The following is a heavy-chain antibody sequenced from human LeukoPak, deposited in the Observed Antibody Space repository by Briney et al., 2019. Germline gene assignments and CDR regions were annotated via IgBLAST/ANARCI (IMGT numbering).Heavy chain of an antibody. J-gene: IGHJ4*02. CDR1: GFTFSTYW. V-gene: IGHV3-74*01. CDR2: INTDGSST. Sequence: PGGSLRLSCAASGFTFSTYWMHWVRQAPGKGLVWVSRINTDGSSTYYADSVKGRFTISRDNSKNTLYLQMNSLRAEDTAVYYCAKEDEMATNFDYWGQGTLVIVSS. CDR3: AKEDEMATNFDY. D-gene: IGHD5-24*01.